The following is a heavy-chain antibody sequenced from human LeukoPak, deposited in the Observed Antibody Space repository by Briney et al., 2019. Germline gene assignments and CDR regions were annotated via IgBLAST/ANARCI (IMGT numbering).Heavy chain of an antibody. CDR3: ARAPRDSNYGGFDY. CDR1: GGSISSYY. D-gene: IGHD4-11*01. Sequence: SETLSLTCTVSGGSISSYYWSWIRQPPGKGLEWIGYIYYSGSTNYNPSLKSRVTISVDTSKDQFSLKLSSVTAADTAVYYCARAPRDSNYGGFDYWGQGTLVTVSS. CDR2: IYYSGST. J-gene: IGHJ4*02. V-gene: IGHV4-59*01.